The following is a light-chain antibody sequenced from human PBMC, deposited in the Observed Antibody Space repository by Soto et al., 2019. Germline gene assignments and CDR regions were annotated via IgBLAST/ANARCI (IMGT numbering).Light chain of an antibody. V-gene: IGKV3-11*01. CDR2: DAS. CDR3: QQIYSIPIT. J-gene: IGKJ5*01. Sequence: EIVLTQSPATLSLSPGERSTLSFMASQSVSSYLAWYQQKPGQAPRLLIYDASNRATGIPARFSGSGSGTHFTLTISSVQPEDFATYYCQQIYSIPITFGQGTRLE. CDR1: QSVSSY.